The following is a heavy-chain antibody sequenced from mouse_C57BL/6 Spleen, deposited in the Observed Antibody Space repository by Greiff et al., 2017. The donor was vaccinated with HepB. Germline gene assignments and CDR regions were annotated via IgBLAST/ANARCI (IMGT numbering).Heavy chain of an antibody. CDR2: ISDGGSYT. CDR3: ARERNGNYAMDY. V-gene: IGHV5-4*01. D-gene: IGHD2-1*01. J-gene: IGHJ4*01. CDR1: GFTFSSYA. Sequence: EVQLVESGGGLVKPGGSLKLSCAASGFTFSSYAMSWVRQTPEKRLEWVATISDGGSYTYYPDNVKGRFTISRDNAKNNLYLQMSHLKSEDTAMYYCARERNGNYAMDYWGQGTSVTVSS.